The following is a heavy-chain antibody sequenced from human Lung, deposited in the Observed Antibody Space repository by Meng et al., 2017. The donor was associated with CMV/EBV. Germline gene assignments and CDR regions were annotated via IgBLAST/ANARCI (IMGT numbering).Heavy chain of an antibody. D-gene: IGHD2-2*01. CDR2: MNPNSGNT. J-gene: IGHJ6*02. V-gene: IGHV1-8*01. Sequence: ASVTVSCKASGYTFTTYDINWVRQATGKGLEWMGWMNPNSGNTGYAQKFQGRVTLTRVTSISTAYMELSSLTSDDTAVYYCARTRIEVEPDGRKIKYYNYGMDVWGQGTTVTVSS. CDR3: ARTRIEVEPDGRKIKYYNYGMDV. CDR1: GYTFTTYD.